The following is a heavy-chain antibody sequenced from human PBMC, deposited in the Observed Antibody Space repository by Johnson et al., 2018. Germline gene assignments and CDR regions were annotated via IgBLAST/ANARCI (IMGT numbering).Heavy chain of an antibody. V-gene: IGHV3-20*04. D-gene: IGHD4-23*01. Sequence: VQLVQSGGGVVRPGGSLRLPCVGSGFSFDDYGMSWVRQAPGKGLEWVSGLSGSGGSTYSADPVKGRFTISSDNSKNTLYLQMNSLRPEDTAVYYCAKDRSGGVDVPSEYFQHWGQGTLVTVSS. CDR1: GFSFDDYG. CDR2: LSGSGGST. CDR3: AKDRSGGVDVPSEYFQH. J-gene: IGHJ1*01.